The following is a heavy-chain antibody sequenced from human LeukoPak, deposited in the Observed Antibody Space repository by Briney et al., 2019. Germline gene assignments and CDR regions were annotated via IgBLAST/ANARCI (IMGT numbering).Heavy chain of an antibody. CDR2: IKSKTDGGTT. CDR3: TTDRGSSGWYVAYYYGMDV. V-gene: IGHV3-15*01. CDR1: GFTFSNAW. D-gene: IGHD6-19*01. Sequence: PGGSLRLSCAASGFTFSNAWMSWVRQAPGKGLEWVGRIKSKTDGGTTDYAAPVKGRFTISRDDSKNTLYLQMNSLKTEDTAVYYCTTDRGSSGWYVAYYYGMDVWGKGTTVTVSS. J-gene: IGHJ6*04.